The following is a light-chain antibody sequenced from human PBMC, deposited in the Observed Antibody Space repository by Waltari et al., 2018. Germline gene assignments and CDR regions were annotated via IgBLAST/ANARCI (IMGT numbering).Light chain of an antibody. CDR3: QQYHTTPLT. CDR2: WAS. Sequence: DIVMTQSPDSLDVSMGEKATNSCKSSRSLIHRPDNRNFLAWYLQKPGQPPKLLIYWASTRASGVPDRFSGSASGTDFTLTISSLQAEDVAVYYCQQYHTTPLTFGGGTKVEIK. J-gene: IGKJ4*01. CDR1: RSLIHRPDNRNF. V-gene: IGKV4-1*01.